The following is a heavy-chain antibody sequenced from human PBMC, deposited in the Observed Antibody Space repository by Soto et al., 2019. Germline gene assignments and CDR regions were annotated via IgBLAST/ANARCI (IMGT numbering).Heavy chain of an antibody. Sequence: GASVKVSCKASGYDFTAYDINWVRQASGQGLEWMGWMNPINGATGSARRFQGRVSMTRNTATATAYLALTSLRSDDSAVYFCGRGPSPRAPAGGTPYYYAMDVWGQGTTVTVS. CDR3: GRGPSPRAPAGGTPYYYAMDV. D-gene: IGHD2-2*01. J-gene: IGHJ6*02. CDR1: GYDFTAYD. V-gene: IGHV1-8*02. CDR2: MNPINGAT.